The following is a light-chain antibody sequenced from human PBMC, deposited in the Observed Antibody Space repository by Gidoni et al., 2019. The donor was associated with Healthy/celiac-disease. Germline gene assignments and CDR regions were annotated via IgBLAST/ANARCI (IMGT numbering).Light chain of an antibody. V-gene: IGLV1-40*01. CDR3: QSYDSTLSGSV. CDR1: SSNIGAGYD. CDR2: GNK. Sequence: QSVLTHSPSVSGALRQTVTISCSGSSSNIGAGYDVHWYQQLPGTAPKLLIYGNKNRPSGVPDRFSGSKSATSASLAITGLQAEDEAVYHCQSYDSTLSGSVFGGGTKLTVL. J-gene: IGLJ3*02.